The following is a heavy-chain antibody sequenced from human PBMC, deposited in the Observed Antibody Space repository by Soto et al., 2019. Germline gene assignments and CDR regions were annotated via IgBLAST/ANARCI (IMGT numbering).Heavy chain of an antibody. CDR1: GYIFSNYG. CDR3: AGESDGSSWSSAESLQY. D-gene: IGHD6-13*01. V-gene: IGHV1-18*01. Sequence: QVHLGQSGAEVKKPGASVKVSCKASGYIFSNYGISWVRQAPGQGLEWMGWISTYNANTYYAQKFQGRVTMTTDTTTSKAYMELRSLRSDDTAVFYCAGESDGSSWSSAESLQYWGQGTLVTVSS. J-gene: IGHJ1*01. CDR2: ISTYNANT.